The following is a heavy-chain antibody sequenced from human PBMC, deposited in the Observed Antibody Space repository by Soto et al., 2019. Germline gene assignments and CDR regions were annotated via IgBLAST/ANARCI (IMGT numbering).Heavy chain of an antibody. V-gene: IGHV1-69*08. CDR1: GGTFSSYT. CDR2: IIPILGIA. D-gene: IGHD6-13*01. Sequence: QVQLVQSGAEVKKPGSSVKVSCKASGGTFSSYTISWVRQAPGQGLEWMGRIIPILGIANYAQKFQGRVTIAADKSTSTAYMGLSSLRSEDTAVYYCARDRGAAAGDYWGQGTLVTVSS. J-gene: IGHJ4*02. CDR3: ARDRGAAAGDY.